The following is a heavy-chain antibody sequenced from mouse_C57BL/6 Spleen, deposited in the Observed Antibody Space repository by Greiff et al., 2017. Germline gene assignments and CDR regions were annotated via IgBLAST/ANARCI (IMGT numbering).Heavy chain of an antibody. Sequence: EVHLVESGPELVKPGASVKIPCKASGYTFTDYNMDWVKQSHGKSLEWIGDINPNNGGTIYNQKFKGKATLTVDKSSSTAYMELRSLTSEDTAVYYCARGDYGNYGGYFDYWGQGTTLTVSS. CDR1: GYTFTDYN. CDR3: ARGDYGNYGGYFDY. V-gene: IGHV1-18*01. D-gene: IGHD2-1*01. CDR2: INPNNGGT. J-gene: IGHJ2*01.